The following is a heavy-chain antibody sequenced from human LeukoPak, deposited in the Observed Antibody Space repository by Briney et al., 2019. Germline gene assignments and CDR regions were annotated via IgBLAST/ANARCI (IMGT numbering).Heavy chain of an antibody. CDR2: INPNTGNP. D-gene: IGHD3-16*02. CDR1: GYTFTTYA. Sequence: GASVKVSCKASGYTFTTYAMNWVRQAPGRGPEWMGWINPNTGNPTYAQGFTGRFVFSLDTSVNTAYLQISGLKADDSAVYYCARAYQPLGGLSFPDYWGQGTLITVSS. V-gene: IGHV7-4-1*02. J-gene: IGHJ4*02. CDR3: ARAYQPLGGLSFPDY.